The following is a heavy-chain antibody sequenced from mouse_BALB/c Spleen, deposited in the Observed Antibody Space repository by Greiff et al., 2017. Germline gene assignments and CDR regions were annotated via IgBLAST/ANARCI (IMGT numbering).Heavy chain of an antibody. J-gene: IGHJ1*01. CDR2: IWGDGST. V-gene: IGHV2-6-7*01. Sequence: VKVEESGPGLVAPSQSLSITCTVSGFSLTGYGVNWVRQPPGKGLEWLGMIWGDGSTDYNSALKSRLNISKDNSKSQVFLKMNRQQTDDTARYYCDREDENWDMDVWGEGTTVTVSS. CDR3: DREDENWDMDV. CDR1: GFSLTGYG.